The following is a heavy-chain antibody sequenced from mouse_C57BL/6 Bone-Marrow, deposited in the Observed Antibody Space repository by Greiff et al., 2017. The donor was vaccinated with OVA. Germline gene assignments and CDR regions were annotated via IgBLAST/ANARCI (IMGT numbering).Heavy chain of an antibody. Sequence: QVHVKQSGAELVKPGASVKMSCKASGYTFTTYPIEWMKQNHGKSLEWIGNFHPYNDDTKYNEKFKGKATLTVEKSSSTVYLELSRLTSDDSAVYYCARRYDYDDGFAYWGQGTLVTVSA. CDR3: ARRYDYDDGFAY. CDR1: GYTFTTYP. CDR2: FHPYNDDT. V-gene: IGHV1-47*01. D-gene: IGHD2-4*01. J-gene: IGHJ3*01.